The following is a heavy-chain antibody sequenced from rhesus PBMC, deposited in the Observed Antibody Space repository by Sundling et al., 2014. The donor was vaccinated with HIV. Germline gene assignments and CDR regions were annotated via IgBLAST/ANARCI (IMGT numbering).Heavy chain of an antibody. CDR1: GFSISSSYG. D-gene: IGHD2-39*02. J-gene: IGHJ6*01. Sequence: QVQLQESGPGLVKPSETLSLTCAVSGFSISSSYGWSWIRQPPGKGLEWIGYIGGSSGSTNYNPSLKSRVTISKDTSKNQFSLKLSSVTAADTAVYYCARDKEVAYCSGGVCPNYGLDFWGPGVVVTVSS. CDR2: IGGSSGST. V-gene: IGHV4-127*01. CDR3: ARDKEVAYCSGGVCPNYGLDF.